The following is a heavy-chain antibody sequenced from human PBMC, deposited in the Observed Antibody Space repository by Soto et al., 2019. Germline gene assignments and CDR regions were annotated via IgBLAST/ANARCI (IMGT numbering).Heavy chain of an antibody. J-gene: IGHJ4*02. CDR1: GGSINTNF. CDR2: IYYSGSS. Sequence: TSETLSLTCTVSGGSINTNFWSWIRQPPGKGLEWIGYIYYSGSSNYNPSLKSRVTISVDTSKTQFSLRLTSVTAADTAVYYCGTGPARLRLDNWGQGTLVTVSS. D-gene: IGHD5-12*01. CDR3: GTGPARLRLDN. V-gene: IGHV4-59*08.